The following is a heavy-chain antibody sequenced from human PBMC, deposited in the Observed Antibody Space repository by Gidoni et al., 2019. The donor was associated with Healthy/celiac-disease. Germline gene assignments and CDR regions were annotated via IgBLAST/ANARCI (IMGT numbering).Heavy chain of an antibody. D-gene: IGHD2-8*01. CDR2: TRNKANSYTT. J-gene: IGHJ3*02. CDR3: ARERYCTNGVCYPDAFDI. CDR1: GFTFSDHY. Sequence: EVQLVESGGGLVQPGGSLRLSWAASGFTFSDHYMDWVRQAPGKGLELVGRTRNKANSYTTECASSVKGRFTISRDDSQNSLYLQMNSLKTEDTAVYYCARERYCTNGVCYPDAFDIWGQGTMVTVSS. V-gene: IGHV3-72*01.